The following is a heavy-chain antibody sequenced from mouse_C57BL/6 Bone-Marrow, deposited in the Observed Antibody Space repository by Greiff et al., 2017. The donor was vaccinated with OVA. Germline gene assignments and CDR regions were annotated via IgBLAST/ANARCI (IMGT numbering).Heavy chain of an antibody. CDR1: GYSITSGYD. CDR2: ISYSGST. V-gene: IGHV3-1*01. Sequence: VQLQQSGPGMVKPSQSLSLTCTVTGYSITSGYDWHWIRHFPGNKLEWMGYISYSGSTNYNPSLKSRISITHDTSKNHFLLKLNSVTTEDTATDYCARADHGSSPRYAMDYWGQGTSVTVSS. CDR3: ARADHGSSPRYAMDY. J-gene: IGHJ4*01. D-gene: IGHD1-1*01.